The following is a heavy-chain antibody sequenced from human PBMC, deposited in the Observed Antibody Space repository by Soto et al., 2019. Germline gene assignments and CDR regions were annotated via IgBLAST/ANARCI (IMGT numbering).Heavy chain of an antibody. J-gene: IGHJ4*02. Sequence: QITLKESGPTLVKPTQTLTLTCTFSGFALNTRGVGVSRIRQPPGKALEWLALIYWDDDKRYSPSLKSSLTNNEDSSKSQVILTVYAKDPVDTATYYCAHRPNRRDFSTRTFALWGERALVTVSS. CDR1: GFALNTRGVG. D-gene: IGHD2-21*02. CDR3: AHRPNRRDFSTRTFAL. CDR2: IYWDDDK. V-gene: IGHV2-5*02.